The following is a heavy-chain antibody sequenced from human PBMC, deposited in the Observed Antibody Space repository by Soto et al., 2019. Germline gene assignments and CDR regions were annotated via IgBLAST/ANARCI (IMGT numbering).Heavy chain of an antibody. Sequence: AVKVSCKASGGTFSSYAISWVRQAPGQGLEWMGGIIPIFGTANYAQKFQGRVTITADESTSTAYMELSSLRSEDTAVYYCAREYVDTAMVTRWFDPWGQGTLVTVSS. CDR3: AREYVDTAMVTRWFDP. D-gene: IGHD5-18*01. V-gene: IGHV1-69*13. J-gene: IGHJ5*02. CDR1: GGTFSSYA. CDR2: IIPIFGTA.